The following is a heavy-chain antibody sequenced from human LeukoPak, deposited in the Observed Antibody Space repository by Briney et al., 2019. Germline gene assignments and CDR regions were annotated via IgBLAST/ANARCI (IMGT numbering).Heavy chain of an antibody. Sequence: GGSLRLSCAASGFTFSSYAMSWVRQAPGKGLEWVSAISSSGGSTYYADSVKGRFTISRDNSKDTLYLQMNSLRAEDTAVYYCAKRPYCSGGSCYPFDYWGQGTLGTVSS. J-gene: IGHJ4*02. CDR2: ISSSGGST. CDR3: AKRPYCSGGSCYPFDY. D-gene: IGHD2-15*01. V-gene: IGHV3-23*01. CDR1: GFTFSSYA.